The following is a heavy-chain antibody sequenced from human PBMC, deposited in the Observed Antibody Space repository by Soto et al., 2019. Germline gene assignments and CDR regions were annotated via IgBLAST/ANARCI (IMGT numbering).Heavy chain of an antibody. Sequence: ASVKVSCKVSGYTLTELSIHWVRKAPGKGLEWMGGFDLGDDETIYAQKFQGRVTMTEDTSTDTAYMELSSLRSEDTAVYYCASKDDPFEYWGQVTQVTVSS. V-gene: IGHV1-24*01. CDR1: GYTLTELS. CDR3: ASKDDPFEY. D-gene: IGHD2-15*01. CDR2: FDLGDDET. J-gene: IGHJ4*02.